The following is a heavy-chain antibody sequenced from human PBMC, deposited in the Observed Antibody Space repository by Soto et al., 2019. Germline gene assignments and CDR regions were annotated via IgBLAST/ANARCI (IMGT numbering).Heavy chain of an antibody. D-gene: IGHD6-13*01. J-gene: IGHJ5*02. CDR2: IHYSGST. V-gene: IGHV4-31*03. Sequence: QVQLQESGPGLVEPSQTLSLTCTVSGGSISGEGYYWSWIRQYSGRGLEWIGYIHYSGSTYYNPSLKSRVIISVDTSKTQFFLTLSSVTAAATAVYYCARAWTATAGWANWFDRWGQGTLVTVSS. CDR1: GGSISGEGYY. CDR3: ARAWTATAGWANWFDR.